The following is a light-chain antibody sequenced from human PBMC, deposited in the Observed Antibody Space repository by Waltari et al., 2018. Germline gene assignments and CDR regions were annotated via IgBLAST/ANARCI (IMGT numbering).Light chain of an antibody. CDR3: QHYVRLPVT. CDR2: GAS. V-gene: IGKV3-20*01. Sequence: EIVLTPSPGTLSLSPGERVTLSCRASQSVSRALAWYQQKPGQAPRLLLYGASTRATGIPDRFSGSGSGTDVSLTISRLEPEDFAVYYCQHYVRLPVTFGQGTKVEIK. CDR1: QSVSRA. J-gene: IGKJ1*01.